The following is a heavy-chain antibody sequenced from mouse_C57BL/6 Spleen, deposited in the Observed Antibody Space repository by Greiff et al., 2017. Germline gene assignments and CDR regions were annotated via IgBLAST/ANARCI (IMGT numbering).Heavy chain of an antibody. CDR1: GYSFTDYN. V-gene: IGHV1-39*01. D-gene: IGHD2-1*01. CDR3: DGNYGGAYDRDY. Sequence: EVQLVESGPELVKPGASVKISCKASGYSFTDYNMNWVKQSNGKSLEWIGVINPNYGTTSYNQKFKGKATLTVDQSSSTAYMQLNSRTSEDSAGYYCDGNYGGAYDRDYWGQGTSVTVSS. CDR2: INPNYGTT. J-gene: IGHJ4*01.